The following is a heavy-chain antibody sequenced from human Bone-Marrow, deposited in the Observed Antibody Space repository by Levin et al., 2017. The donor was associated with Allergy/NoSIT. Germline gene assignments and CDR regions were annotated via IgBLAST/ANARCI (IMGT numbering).Heavy chain of an antibody. CDR1: GGTFSSYA. Sequence: SVKVSCKASGGTFSSYAISWVRQAPGQGLEWMGGIIPIFGTANYAQKFQGRVTITADKSTSTAYMELSSLRSEDTAVYYCARDRGYSSSWYEETNGGDGALDYWGQGTLVTVSS. CDR2: IIPIFGTA. V-gene: IGHV1-69*06. J-gene: IGHJ4*02. CDR3: ARDRGYSSSWYEETNGGDGALDY. D-gene: IGHD6-13*01.